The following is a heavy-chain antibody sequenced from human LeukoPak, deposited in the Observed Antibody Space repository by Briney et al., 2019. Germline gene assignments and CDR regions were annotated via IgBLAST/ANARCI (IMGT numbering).Heavy chain of an antibody. J-gene: IGHJ4*02. CDR2: ISGSGGST. V-gene: IGHV3-23*01. D-gene: IGHD3-22*01. Sequence: PGGSLRLSCVASGFTFSSYAMSWVRQAQGKGLEWVSAISGSGGSTYYADSVKGRFTISRDNSKNTLYLQMNSLRAEDTAVYYCARTTYYDSSGYPPFDYWGQGTLVTVSS. CDR3: ARTTYYDSSGYPPFDY. CDR1: GFTFSSYA.